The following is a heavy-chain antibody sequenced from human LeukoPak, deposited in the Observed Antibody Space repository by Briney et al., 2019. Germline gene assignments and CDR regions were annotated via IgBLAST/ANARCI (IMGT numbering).Heavy chain of an antibody. CDR3: ARDPYLGPFDY. Sequence: PGGSLRLSCGASGFTLSSYWMHWVRQAPGKGLVWVSRIKSDGSSTSYADSVKGRFTISRDNAKNTLYLQMNSLRAEDTAVYYCARDPYLGPFDYWGQGTLVTVSS. CDR2: IKSDGSST. V-gene: IGHV3-74*01. D-gene: IGHD3/OR15-3a*01. CDR1: GFTLSSYW. J-gene: IGHJ4*02.